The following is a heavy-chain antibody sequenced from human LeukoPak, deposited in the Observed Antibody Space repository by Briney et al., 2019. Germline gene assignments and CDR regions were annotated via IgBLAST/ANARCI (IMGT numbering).Heavy chain of an antibody. Sequence: PSETLSLTCTVSGGSISSSSYYWGWIRQPPGKGLEWIGSIYYSGSTYYNPSLKSRVTISVDTSKNQFSLKLSSVTAADTAVYYCARHMFVRPYYMDVWGKGTTVTISS. CDR2: IYYSGST. V-gene: IGHV4-39*01. CDR1: GGSISSSSYY. J-gene: IGHJ6*03. D-gene: IGHD3-10*02. CDR3: ARHMFVRPYYMDV.